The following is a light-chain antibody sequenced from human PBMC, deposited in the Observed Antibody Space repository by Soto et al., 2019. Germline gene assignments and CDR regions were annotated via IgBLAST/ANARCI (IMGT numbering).Light chain of an antibody. Sequence: QSVLTQPPSVSGTPGQTVTISCSGSSSNIGSKSVQWYQQLPETAPKLLIYSNNQRPSGVPDRFSGSKSGTSASLAISGLQSEDEAHYYCGAWDDTLNVLVFGGGTK. CDR2: SNN. J-gene: IGLJ2*01. CDR1: SSNIGSKS. CDR3: GAWDDTLNVLV. V-gene: IGLV1-44*01.